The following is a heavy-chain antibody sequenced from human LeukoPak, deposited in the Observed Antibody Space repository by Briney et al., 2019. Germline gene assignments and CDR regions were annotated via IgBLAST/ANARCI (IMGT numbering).Heavy chain of an antibody. J-gene: IGHJ5*02. CDR3: ARLGGDHPFDP. V-gene: IGHV4-61*01. Sequence: SKTLSLTCNVSGASFKTSNSYWGWIRQPPGKGLEWIGYIYYSGSTNYNPSLKSRVTISIDTSKNQFSLKLSSVTAADTAVYYCARLGGDHPFDPWGQGTLVTVSS. CDR1: GASFKTSNSY. CDR2: IYYSGST. D-gene: IGHD4-17*01.